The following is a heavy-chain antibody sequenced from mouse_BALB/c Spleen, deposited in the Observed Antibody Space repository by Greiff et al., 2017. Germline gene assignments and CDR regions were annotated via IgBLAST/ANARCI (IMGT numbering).Heavy chain of an antibody. CDR2: IYPGNSDT. CDR1: GYTFTSYW. D-gene: IGHD2-2*01. V-gene: IGHV1-5*01. Sequence: EVQLQQSGTVLARPGASVKMSCKASGYTFTSYWMHWVKQRPGQGLEWIGAIYPGNSDTSYNQKFKGKAKLTAVTSTSTAYMELSSLTNEDSAVYYCTRGGYDFYYAMDYWGQGTSVTVSS. CDR3: TRGGYDFYYAMDY. J-gene: IGHJ4*01.